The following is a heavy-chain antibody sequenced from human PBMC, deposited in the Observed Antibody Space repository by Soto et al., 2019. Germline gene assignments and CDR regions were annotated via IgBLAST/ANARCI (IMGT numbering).Heavy chain of an antibody. D-gene: IGHD6-13*01. CDR3: ARYSAASGTYYFDY. Sequence: SETLSLTCAVSGDSIIGTHWWSWVRRPPGKGLEFIGEAHHSRGTNYNPSLRSRVTMSLDKSKNQLSLILYSVTAADTGVYYCARYSAASGTYYFDYWGQGTLVT. CDR2: AHHSRGT. J-gene: IGHJ4*01. V-gene: IGHV4-4*02. CDR1: GDSIIGTHW.